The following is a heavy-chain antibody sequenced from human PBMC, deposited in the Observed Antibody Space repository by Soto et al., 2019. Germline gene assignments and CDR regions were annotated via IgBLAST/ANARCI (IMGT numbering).Heavy chain of an antibody. J-gene: IGHJ4*02. V-gene: IGHV5-51*01. CDR1: GYSFISSW. CDR2: IYPGDSDT. CDR3: ARMMAAPGTAFDY. D-gene: IGHD6-13*01. Sequence: GESLKISCQASGYSFISSWIGWVRQRPGKGLEWMGIIYPGDSDTRYSPSFQGQVTISADKSTSTAYLQWSSLKASDTATYYCARMMAAPGTAFDYWGQGALVTVSS.